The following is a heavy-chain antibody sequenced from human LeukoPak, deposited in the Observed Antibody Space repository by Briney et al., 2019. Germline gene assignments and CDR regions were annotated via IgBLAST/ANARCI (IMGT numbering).Heavy chain of an antibody. CDR2: IYYSGST. D-gene: IGHD6-6*01. CDR1: GGSISSYY. CDR3: ARGGIIAARHFDY. J-gene: IGHJ4*02. V-gene: IGHV4-59*01. Sequence: SETLSLTCTVSGGSISSYYWSWIRQPPGKGLEWIGYIYYSGSTNYNPSLKSRVTISVDTSKNQFSLKLSSVTAADTAVYYCARGGIIAARHFDYWGQGTLVTVSS.